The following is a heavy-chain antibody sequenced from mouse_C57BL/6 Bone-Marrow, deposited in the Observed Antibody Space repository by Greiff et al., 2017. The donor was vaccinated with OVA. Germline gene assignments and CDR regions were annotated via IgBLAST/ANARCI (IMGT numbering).Heavy chain of an antibody. CDR2: SRNKANDYTT. D-gene: IGHD1-1*01. V-gene: IGHV7-1*01. Sequence: EVQRVASGGGLVQSGRSLRLSCATSGFTFSDFYLEWVRQAPGKGLEWIAASRNKANDYTTEYSASVKGRFIVSRDTSQSILYLQMNALRAEDTAIYYCARDAYYGSSYDWYFDGWGTGTTVTVSS. CDR1: GFTFSDFY. J-gene: IGHJ1*03. CDR3: ARDAYYGSSYDWYFDG.